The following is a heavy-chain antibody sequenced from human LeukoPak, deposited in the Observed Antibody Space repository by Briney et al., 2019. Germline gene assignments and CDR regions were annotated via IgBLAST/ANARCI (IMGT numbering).Heavy chain of an antibody. D-gene: IGHD3-22*01. CDR1: GGSIRSSYYY. CDR3: ARGRVIYDSSGLYFDY. Sequence: SETLSLTCTVSGGSIRSSYYYWGWIRQPPGKGLEWFGEINHSGSTNYNPSLKSRVTISVDTSKNQFSLKLSSVTAADTAVYYCARGRVIYDSSGLYFDYWGQGTLVTVSS. V-gene: IGHV4-39*07. J-gene: IGHJ4*02. CDR2: INHSGST.